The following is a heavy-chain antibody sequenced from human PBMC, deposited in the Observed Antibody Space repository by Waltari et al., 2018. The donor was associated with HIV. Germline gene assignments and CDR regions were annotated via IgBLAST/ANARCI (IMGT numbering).Heavy chain of an antibody. J-gene: IGHJ6*02. CDR3: ARDPNTVNFWRRGHYSPSKYGMDV. CDR1: GYTFTTYG. CDR2: ISPHNADT. Sequence: GDEVKKPGASVKVSCKASGYTFTTYGISWVRQAPGQGLAWMGWISPHNADTTYAQTFQGRVTMTTDTSTSTVYMELTSLRSDDTAVYYCARDPNTVNFWRRGHYSPSKYGMDVWGQGTTVTVSS. D-gene: IGHD3-3*01. V-gene: IGHV1-18*01.